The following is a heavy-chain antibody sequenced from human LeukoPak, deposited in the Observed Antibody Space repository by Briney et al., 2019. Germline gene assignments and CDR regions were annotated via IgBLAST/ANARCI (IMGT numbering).Heavy chain of an antibody. J-gene: IGHJ4*02. CDR3: ANSADGYYDSSGYFDY. CDR1: GFTFSSYS. V-gene: IGHV3-21*04. Sequence: GGSLRLSCAASGFTFSSYSMNWVRQAPGKGLEWVSSISSSSSYIYYADSVKGRFTISRDNSKNTLYLQMNSLRAEDTAVYYCANSADGYYDSSGYFDYWGQGTLVTVSS. D-gene: IGHD3-22*01. CDR2: ISSSSSYI.